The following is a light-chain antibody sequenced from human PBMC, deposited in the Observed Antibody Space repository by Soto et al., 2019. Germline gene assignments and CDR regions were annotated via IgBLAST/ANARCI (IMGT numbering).Light chain of an antibody. CDR3: QTWGTGPWVV. V-gene: IGLV4-69*01. CDR2: LNSDGSH. CDR1: SGHSNYD. J-gene: IGLJ2*01. Sequence: QAVVTQSPSASASLGASVKLTCTLSSGHSNYDIAWHQQQPEKGPRYLMRLNSDGSHSKGDGIPDRFSGSSSGAERYLTISSLQSEDEADYYCQTWGTGPWVVFGGGTQLTVL.